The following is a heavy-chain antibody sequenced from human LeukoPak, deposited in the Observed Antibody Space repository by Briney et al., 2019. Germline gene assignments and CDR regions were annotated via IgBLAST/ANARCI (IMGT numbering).Heavy chain of an antibody. CDR2: VRYDATNE. CDR1: GFTFSSYA. V-gene: IGHV3-30*02. Sequence: GGSLRLSCAASGFTFSSYAMSWVRQAPGKGLDWVAFVRYDATNEYYADSVKGRFTISRDNSKNTLYLQMNSLRTEDTAVYYCAKDHGSSWYSFLDYWGQGTLVTVSS. J-gene: IGHJ4*02. D-gene: IGHD6-13*01. CDR3: AKDHGSSWYSFLDY.